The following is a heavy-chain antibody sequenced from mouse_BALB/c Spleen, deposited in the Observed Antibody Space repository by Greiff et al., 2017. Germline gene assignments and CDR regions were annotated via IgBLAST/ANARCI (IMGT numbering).Heavy chain of an antibody. CDR1: GYTFTSYW. V-gene: IGHV1-87*01. D-gene: IGHD1-1*01. CDR3: ARGSSSWFAY. J-gene: IGHJ3*01. CDR2: IYPGDGDT. Sequence: VQLQQSGAELARPGASVKLSCKASGYTFTSYWMQWVKQRPGQGLEWIGAIYPGDGDTRYTQKFKGKATLTADKSSSTAYMQLSSLASEDSAVYYCARGSSSWFAYWGQGTLVTVSA.